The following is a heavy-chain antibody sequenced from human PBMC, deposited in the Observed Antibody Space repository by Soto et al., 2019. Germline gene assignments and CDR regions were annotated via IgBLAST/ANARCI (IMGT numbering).Heavy chain of an antibody. V-gene: IGHV4-34*01. D-gene: IGHD6-19*01. CDR1: GGSFSGYY. J-gene: IGHJ4*02. Sequence: QVQLQQWGAGLLKPSETLSLTCAVYGGSFSGYYWSWIRQPPGKGLEWTGEINHSGSTNYNPSLKSRVTISVDTSTNQFSLKLRSVTAAATAVYYCASTSSGYCLGAVYWGQGTLVTVSS. CDR3: ASTSSGYCLGAVY. CDR2: INHSGST.